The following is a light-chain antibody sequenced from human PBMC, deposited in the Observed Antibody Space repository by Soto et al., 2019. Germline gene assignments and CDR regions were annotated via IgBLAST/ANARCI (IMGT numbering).Light chain of an antibody. J-gene: IGLJ3*02. CDR2: RNN. Sequence: QSVLTQPPSASVTPGQRVTISCSGSSFNIGSNYVYWYQQLPGTAPKLLIYRNNQRPSGVPDRFSGSKSGTSASLAISGRRSEDEADYYCAAWDDSLSALFGGGTKLTVL. CDR3: AAWDDSLSAL. CDR1: SFNIGSNY. V-gene: IGLV1-47*01.